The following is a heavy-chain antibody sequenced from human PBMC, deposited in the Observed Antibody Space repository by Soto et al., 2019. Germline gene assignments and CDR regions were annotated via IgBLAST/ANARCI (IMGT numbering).Heavy chain of an antibody. CDR1: GFTFSSYA. CDR2: ISGSGGST. J-gene: IGHJ4*02. Sequence: GGSLRLSCAASGFTFSSYAMSWFRQAPGKGLEWVSAISGSGGSTYYADSVKGRFTISRDNSKNTLYLQMNSLRAEDTAVYYCAKGRPGIMRGVNYYFDYWGQGTLVTVSS. V-gene: IGHV3-23*01. CDR3: AKGRPGIMRGVNYYFDY. D-gene: IGHD3-16*01.